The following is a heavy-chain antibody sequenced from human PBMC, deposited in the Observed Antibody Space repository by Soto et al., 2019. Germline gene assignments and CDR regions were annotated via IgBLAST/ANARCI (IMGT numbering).Heavy chain of an antibody. J-gene: IGHJ4*02. Sequence: GGSLRLSCAASGFTFNSYAMSWVRQAPGKGLEWVSAISGSGGSTYYADSVKGRFTISRDNSKNTLYLQMNSLRAEDTAVYYCAKSLGSSGYYYTPMNYWGQGTLVTVSS. D-gene: IGHD3-22*01. V-gene: IGHV3-23*01. CDR1: GFTFNSYA. CDR2: ISGSGGST. CDR3: AKSLGSSGYYYTPMNY.